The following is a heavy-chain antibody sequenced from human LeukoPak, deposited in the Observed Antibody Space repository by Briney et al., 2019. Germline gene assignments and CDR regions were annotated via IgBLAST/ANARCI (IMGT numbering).Heavy chain of an antibody. CDR2: ISSSSSYI. J-gene: IGHJ4*02. V-gene: IGHV3-21*01. Sequence: PGGSLRLSCAASGFTFSSYSMNWVRQAPGKGLEWVSSISSSSSYIYYADSVKGRFTISRDNSKNTLYLQMGGLRAEDMAVYYCAREGLAASIGRWGQGTLVTVSS. D-gene: IGHD1-26*01. CDR3: AREGLAASIGR. CDR1: GFTFSSYS.